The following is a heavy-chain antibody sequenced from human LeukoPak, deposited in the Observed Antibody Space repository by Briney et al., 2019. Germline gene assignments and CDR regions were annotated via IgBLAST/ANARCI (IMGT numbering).Heavy chain of an antibody. J-gene: IGHJ4*02. CDR1: GGSFSGYY. D-gene: IGHD3-9*01. CDR2: INHSGST. CDR3: ARHARYFDWRRGGRGLDY. V-gene: IGHV4-34*01. Sequence: KTSETLSLTCAVYGGSFSGYYWSWIRQPPGKGLEWIGEINHSGSTNYNPSLKSRVTISVDTSKNQFSLKLSSVTAADTAVYYCARHARYFDWRRGGRGLDYWGQGTLVTVSS.